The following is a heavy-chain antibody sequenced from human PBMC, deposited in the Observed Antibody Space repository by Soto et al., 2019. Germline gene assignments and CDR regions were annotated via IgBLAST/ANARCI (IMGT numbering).Heavy chain of an antibody. CDR3: AKGTGSYSKPDYYGMDV. V-gene: IGHV3-23*01. CDR2: ISGSGGST. J-gene: IGHJ6*02. Sequence: GGSLRLSCAASGFTFSSYAMSWVRQAPGKGLEWVSAISGSGGSTYYADSVKGRFTISRDNSKNTLYLQMNSLRAEDTAVYYCAKGTGSYSKPDYYGMDVWGQGTTVTVSS. D-gene: IGHD3-10*01. CDR1: GFTFSSYA.